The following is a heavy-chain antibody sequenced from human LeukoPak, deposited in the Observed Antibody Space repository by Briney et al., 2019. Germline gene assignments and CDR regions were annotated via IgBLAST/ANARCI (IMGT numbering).Heavy chain of an antibody. V-gene: IGHV4-34*01. D-gene: IGHD2-2*01. Sequence: PSETLSLTCAVYGGSFSGYYWSWIRQPPGKGLEWIGEINHSGSTNYNPSLKSRVTISVDTSKNQFSLKLSSVTAADTAVYYCARLGGRIVVVPAQRGPFDYWGQGTLVTVSS. CDR2: INHSGST. CDR3: ARLGGRIVVVPAQRGPFDY. CDR1: GGSFSGYY. J-gene: IGHJ4*02.